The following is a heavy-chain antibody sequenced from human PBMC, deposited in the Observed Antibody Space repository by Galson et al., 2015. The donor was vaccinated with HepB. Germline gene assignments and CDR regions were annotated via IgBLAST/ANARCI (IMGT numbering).Heavy chain of an antibody. CDR2: ISYDGSNK. V-gene: IGHV3-30*04. J-gene: IGHJ4*02. D-gene: IGHD5-12*01. CDR3: ARFPTTIGGGY. CDR1: GFTFSSYA. Sequence: SLRLSCAASGFTFSSYAMHWVRQAPGKGLEWVAVISYDGSNKYYADSVKGRFTISRDNSKNTLYLQMNSLRAEDTAVYYCARFPTTIGGGYWGQGTLVTVSS.